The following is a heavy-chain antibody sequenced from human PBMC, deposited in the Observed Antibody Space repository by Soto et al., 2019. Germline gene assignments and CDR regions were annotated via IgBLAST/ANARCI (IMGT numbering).Heavy chain of an antibody. J-gene: IGHJ4*02. CDR1: RITFGSRA. D-gene: IGHD3-10*01. Sequence: LXLSCVASRITFGSRAMSWVRQAPWEGLEWVSSITDSGGDAKYADSVRGRFTISRDNSKNTLYLQMSSLRAEDSAVYYCARGSTDSYPGSRIFDFWGRGTLVTVSS. V-gene: IGHV3-23*01. CDR3: ARGSTDSYPGSRIFDF. CDR2: ITDSGGDA.